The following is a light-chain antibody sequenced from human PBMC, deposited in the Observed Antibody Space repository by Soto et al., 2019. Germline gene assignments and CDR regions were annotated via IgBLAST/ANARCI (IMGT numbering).Light chain of an antibody. CDR2: GAS. J-gene: IGKJ4*01. V-gene: IGKV3-20*01. CDR1: QSVSSSY. Sequence: EIVLTQSPGTLSLSPGERATLSCRASQSVSSSYLAWYQQKPGQAPRLLIYGASSRATGIPDRFSGSGSGTDFTLTISRLEPEDFEVYYCQQYGRALTFGGGTKVEIK. CDR3: QQYGRALT.